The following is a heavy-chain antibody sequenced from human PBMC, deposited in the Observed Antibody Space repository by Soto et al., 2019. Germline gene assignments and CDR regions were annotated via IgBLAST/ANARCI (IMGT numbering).Heavy chain of an antibody. CDR3: ATGTVGAMDY. D-gene: IGHD1-26*01. J-gene: IGHJ4*02. V-gene: IGHV3-72*01. Sequence: GGSLRLSCAASGFTFGDHYMEWVRQAPGEGLEWVGRTRNKVDSYTTEYAASVRGRFTISRDDSKTSLYLQMNSLKTEGTALYYCATGTVGAMDYWGQGTLVAVSS. CDR1: GFTFGDHY. CDR2: TRNKVDSYTT.